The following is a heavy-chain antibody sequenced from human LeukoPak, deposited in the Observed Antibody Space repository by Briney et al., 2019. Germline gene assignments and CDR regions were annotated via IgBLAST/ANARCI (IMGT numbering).Heavy chain of an antibody. CDR2: IYYSGST. D-gene: IGHD6-13*01. Sequence: SETLSLTCTVSGGSISSSSYYWGWIRQPPGKGLEWIGSIYYSGSTYYNPSLKSRVTISVDTSKNQFSLKLSSVTAADTAVYYCARDGGSSWYEAKFDPWGQGTLVTVSS. J-gene: IGHJ5*02. CDR3: ARDGGSSWYEAKFDP. V-gene: IGHV4-39*07. CDR1: GGSISSSSYY.